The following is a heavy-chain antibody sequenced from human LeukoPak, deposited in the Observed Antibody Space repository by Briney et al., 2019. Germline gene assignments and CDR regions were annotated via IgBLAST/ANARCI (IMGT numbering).Heavy chain of an antibody. CDR2: IYHSGST. V-gene: IGHV4-39*07. J-gene: IGHJ5*02. Sequence: SETLSLTCTVSGGSISSSSYYWGWIRQPPGKGLEWIGSIYHSGSTYYNPSLKSRVTISVDTSKNQFSLKLSSVTAADTAVYYCARDGAASSGWPYNWIDPWGQGTLVTVSS. D-gene: IGHD6-19*01. CDR3: ARDGAASSGWPYNWIDP. CDR1: GGSISSSSYY.